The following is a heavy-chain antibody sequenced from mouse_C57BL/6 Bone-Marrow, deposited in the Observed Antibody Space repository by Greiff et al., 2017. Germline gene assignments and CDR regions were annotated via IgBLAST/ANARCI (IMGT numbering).Heavy chain of an antibody. CDR3: ARFYYGSSYAMDY. CDR2: INPSSGYT. J-gene: IGHJ4*01. D-gene: IGHD1-1*01. CDR1: GYTFTSYW. Sequence: VKLVESGAELAKPGASVKLSCKASGYTFTSYWMHWVKQRPGQGLEWIGYINPSSGYTKYNQKFKDKATLTADKSSSTAYMQLSSLTYEDSAVYSCARFYYGSSYAMDYWCQGTSVTVSS. V-gene: IGHV1-7*01.